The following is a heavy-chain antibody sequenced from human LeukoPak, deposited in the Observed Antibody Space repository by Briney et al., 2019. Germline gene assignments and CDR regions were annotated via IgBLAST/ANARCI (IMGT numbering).Heavy chain of an antibody. CDR1: GASISSGAYY. J-gene: IGHJ4*02. CDR2: IYYSGST. CDR3: ARFTDTAMDLDY. D-gene: IGHD5-18*01. Sequence: SQTLSLTCTVSGASISSGAYYWSWIRQPPGKGLEWIGYIYYSGSTNYNPSLKSRVTISVDTSKNQFSLKLSSVTAADTAVYYCARFTDTAMDLDYWGQGTLVTVSS. V-gene: IGHV4-61*08.